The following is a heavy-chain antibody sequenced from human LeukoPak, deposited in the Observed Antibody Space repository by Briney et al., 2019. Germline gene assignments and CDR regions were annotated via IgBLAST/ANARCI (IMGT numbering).Heavy chain of an antibody. CDR1: GGSISSYY. V-gene: IGHV4-4*07. D-gene: IGHD6-25*01. Sequence: PSETLSLTCTVSGGSISSYYWSWIRQPAGKGLEWIGRIYTSGSTNYNPSLKSRVTISVDTSKNQFSLKLTSVTAADTAVYYCAKRRSGSSEFDPWGQGTLVTVSS. CDR3: AKRRSGSSEFDP. J-gene: IGHJ5*02. CDR2: IYTSGST.